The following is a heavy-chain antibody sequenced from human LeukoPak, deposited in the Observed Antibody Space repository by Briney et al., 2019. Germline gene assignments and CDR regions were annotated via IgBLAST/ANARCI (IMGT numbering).Heavy chain of an antibody. V-gene: IGHV4-39*01. Sequence: PSETLSLTCTVSVGSISSSSYYWGWIRQPPGKGLEWIGSIYYSGSTYYNPSLKSRVTISVDTSKNQFSLKLSSVTAADTAVYYSASGPNRALIWVQGTLVTVSS. CDR1: VGSISSSSYY. D-gene: IGHD2-8*01. CDR2: IYYSGST. CDR3: ASGPNRALI. J-gene: IGHJ1*01.